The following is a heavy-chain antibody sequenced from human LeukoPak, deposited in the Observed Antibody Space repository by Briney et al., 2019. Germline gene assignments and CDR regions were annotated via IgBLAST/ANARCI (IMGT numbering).Heavy chain of an antibody. CDR2: ISYDGSNK. J-gene: IGHJ4*02. CDR1: GFTFSSYA. CDR3: ARAPRLAVAGPLDY. Sequence: GRSLRLSCAASGFTFSSYAMHWVRQAPGKGLEWVAVISYDGSNKYYADSVKGRFTISRDNSKNTLYLQMNSLRAEDTAVYYCARAPRLAVAGPLDYWGQGTLVTVSS. D-gene: IGHD6-19*01. V-gene: IGHV3-30*04.